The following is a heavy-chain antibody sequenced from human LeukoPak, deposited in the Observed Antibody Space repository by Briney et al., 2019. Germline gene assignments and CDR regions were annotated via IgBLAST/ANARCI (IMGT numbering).Heavy chain of an antibody. CDR2: VNRDGSET. D-gene: IGHD6-19*01. CDR1: GFTLSNHW. J-gene: IGHJ4*02. CDR3: AKWEAVAGY. V-gene: IGHV3-7*03. Sequence: GGSLRLSCAASGFTLSNHWMTWVRQVPGRGPEWVANVNRDGSETYYLDSVKGRFTISRDNSKNTPYLQMNSLRAEDTAVYYCAKWEAVAGYWGQGTLVTVSS.